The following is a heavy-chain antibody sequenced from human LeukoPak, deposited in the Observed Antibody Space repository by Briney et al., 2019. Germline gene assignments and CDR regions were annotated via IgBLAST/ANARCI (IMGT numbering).Heavy chain of an antibody. CDR3: ASRGVEFRYFDY. J-gene: IGHJ4*02. CDR2: MNPNSGNT. D-gene: IGHD3-10*01. V-gene: IGHV1-8*01. Sequence: ASVKVSCKASGYTFTSYDINWVRQATGQGLEWMGWMNPNSGNTGYAQKFQGRVTMTRNTSISTAYMELSSLRSEDTAVYYCASRGVEFRYFDYWGQGTLVTVSS. CDR1: GYTFTSYD.